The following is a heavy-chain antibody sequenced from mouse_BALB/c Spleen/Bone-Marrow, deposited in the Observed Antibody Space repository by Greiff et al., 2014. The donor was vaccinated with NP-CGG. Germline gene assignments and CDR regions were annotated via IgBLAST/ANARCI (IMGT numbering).Heavy chain of an antibody. J-gene: IGHJ2*01. CDR3: ARGGLQYFDY. V-gene: IGHV1S41*01. CDR2: IAPGSGSS. CDR1: GYTFTSYW. Sequence: DLVKPGASVKLSCKASGYTFTSYWINWIKQRPGQGLEWIGRIAPGSGSSYYNEMFKGKATLTVDTSSSTAYIQLSSLSSEDSAVYFCARGGLQYFDYWGQGTTLTVSS. D-gene: IGHD3-3*01.